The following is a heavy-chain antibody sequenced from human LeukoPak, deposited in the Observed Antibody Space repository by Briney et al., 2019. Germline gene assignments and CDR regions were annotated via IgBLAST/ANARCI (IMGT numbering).Heavy chain of an antibody. CDR3: ARSPSVVTATDY. CDR2: IYPGDSDT. CDR1: GYIFTSYW. Sequence: GESLKISCKGSGYIFTSYWIGWVRQMPGKGLEWMGIIYPGDSDTRYSPSFQGQVTISADKSISTAYLQSSSLKAPDTAMYYCARSPSVVTATDYWGQGTLVTVSS. V-gene: IGHV5-51*01. D-gene: IGHD2-21*02. J-gene: IGHJ4*02.